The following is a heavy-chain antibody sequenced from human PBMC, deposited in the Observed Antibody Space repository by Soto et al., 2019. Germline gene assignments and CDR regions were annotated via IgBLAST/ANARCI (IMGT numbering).Heavy chain of an antibody. CDR1: GVAFSNAW. CDR2: IKSKTDGGTT. CDR3: AKEVQYYLDS. J-gene: IGHJ4*02. V-gene: IGHV3-15*05. Sequence: GGSLRLSCAASGVAFSNAWMSWVRQAPGKGLEWVGRIKSKTDGGTTDYAAPVKGRFTISRDNAKNTLYLQMNSLRAEDTAVYFCAKEVQYYLDSWGQGTLVTVSS.